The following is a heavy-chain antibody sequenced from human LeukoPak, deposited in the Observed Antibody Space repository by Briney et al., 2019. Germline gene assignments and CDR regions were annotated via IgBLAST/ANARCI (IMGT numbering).Heavy chain of an antibody. CDR3: VAVVAAALYYFDY. V-gene: IGHV4-38-2*01. J-gene: IGHJ4*02. CDR2: IYHSGST. CDR1: GYSISSGYY. D-gene: IGHD2-15*01. Sequence: SETLSLTCAVSGYSISSGYYWGWIRQPPGKGLEWIGSIYHSGSTYYNPSLKSRVTISVDTSKNQFSLELSSVTAADTAVYYCVAVVAAALYYFDYWGQGTLVTVSS.